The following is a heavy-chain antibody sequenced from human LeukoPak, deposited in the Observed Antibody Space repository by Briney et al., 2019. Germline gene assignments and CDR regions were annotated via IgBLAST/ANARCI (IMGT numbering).Heavy chain of an antibody. V-gene: IGHV1-2*02. D-gene: IGHD5-18*01. CDR3: ARDGDTYGYYYYGLDV. CDR1: GYTFTGYY. J-gene: IGHJ6*02. Sequence: ASVKVSCKASGYTFTGYYMHWVRQAPGQGLEWMGWINPNSGGTKYAQTFKGRVTMTRDTSISTAYMELSILRSDDTAVYYCARDGDTYGYYYYGLDVWGQGTTVTVSS. CDR2: INPNSGGT.